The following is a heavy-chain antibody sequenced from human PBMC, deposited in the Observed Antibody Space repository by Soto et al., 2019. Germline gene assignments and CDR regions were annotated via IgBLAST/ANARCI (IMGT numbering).Heavy chain of an antibody. CDR3: LPGDYDILTGYRGY. V-gene: IGHV3-23*01. CDR1: GFTFSSYA. D-gene: IGHD3-9*01. J-gene: IGHJ4*02. Sequence: EVQLLESGGGLVQPGGSLRLSCAASGFTFSSYAMSWVRQAPGKGLEWVSAISGSGGSTYYADSVKGRFTISRDNSKNTLYLQMNSLRAEDTAVYYCLPGDYDILTGYRGYWGQGTLVTVSS. CDR2: ISGSGGST.